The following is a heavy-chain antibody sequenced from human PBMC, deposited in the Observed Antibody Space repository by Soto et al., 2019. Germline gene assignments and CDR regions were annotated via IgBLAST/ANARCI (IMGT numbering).Heavy chain of an antibody. V-gene: IGHV3-21*01. CDR1: VFTFSSYS. D-gene: IGHD2-21*02. CDR3: AREETAWPLAYGLDV. Sequence: GGSLRLSCASSVFTFSSYSIHWVRQAPGKGLGWVSSIGTRSDVYYADSVKGRFTISRDNAKNSMALQMNSLRAEDTGVYYCAREETAWPLAYGLDVWGQGTTVTVSS. J-gene: IGHJ6*02. CDR2: IGTRSDV.